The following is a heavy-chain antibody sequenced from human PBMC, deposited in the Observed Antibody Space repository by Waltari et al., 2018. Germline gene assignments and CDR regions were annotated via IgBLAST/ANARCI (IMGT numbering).Heavy chain of an antibody. CDR2: IFVTGTT. V-gene: IGHV4-59*12. Sequence: QVQLQESGPGLVKPAETLSLTCTVSGGSISSYYWTWIRQPPGKGLEWIGNIFVTGTTTSTPSLKTRLMISVDTSKSQFSLKLNSVTAADTALYYCARGIEVTATGTVYFDYWGQGTLVTVSS. CDR1: GGSISSYY. D-gene: IGHD6-13*01. CDR3: ARGIEVTATGTVYFDY. J-gene: IGHJ4*02.